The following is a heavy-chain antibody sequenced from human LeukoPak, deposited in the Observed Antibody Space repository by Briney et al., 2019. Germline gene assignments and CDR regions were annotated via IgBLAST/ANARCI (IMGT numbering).Heavy chain of an antibody. CDR2: IYYSGST. D-gene: IGHD6-25*01. CDR3: ARAEEAAQPNGIYYYYMDV. J-gene: IGHJ6*03. Sequence: SETLSLTCTVSGGSISSSSYYWGWIRQPPGKGLEWIGSIYYSGSTNYNPSLKSRVTISVDTSKNQFSLKLSSVTAADTAVYYCARAEEAAQPNGIYYYYMDVWGKGTTVTVSS. V-gene: IGHV4-39*07. CDR1: GGSISSSSYY.